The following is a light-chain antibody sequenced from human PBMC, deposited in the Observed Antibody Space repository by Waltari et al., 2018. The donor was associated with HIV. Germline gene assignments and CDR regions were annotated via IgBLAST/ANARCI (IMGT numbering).Light chain of an antibody. V-gene: IGLV2-14*03. CDR3: ISYTSSGTLV. CDR2: DVT. J-gene: IGLJ2*01. Sequence: QSALTQPASMSGSPGQSITISCTGTTSDLSDYYSVSWYQQHPGRAPKLIIYDVTKRPSGVSNRFSGSKSGSTASLTISGLQAEDEGDYYCISYTSSGTLVFGGGTKLTVL. CDR1: TSDLSDYYS.